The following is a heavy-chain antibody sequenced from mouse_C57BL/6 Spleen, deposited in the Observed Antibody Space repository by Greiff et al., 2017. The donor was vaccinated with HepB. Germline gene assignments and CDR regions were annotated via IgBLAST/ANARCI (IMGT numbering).Heavy chain of an antibody. Sequence: EVQLQQSGAELVKPGASVKLSCTASGFNIKDYYMHWVKQRTEQGLEWIGRIDPEDGETKYDPKFKGKATITVDTSSNTAYLQLSSLTSEDTAVYYCAPWGSNPWFAYWGQGTLVTVSA. CDR3: APWGSNPWFAY. CDR1: GFNIKDYY. J-gene: IGHJ3*01. CDR2: IDPEDGET. V-gene: IGHV14-2*01. D-gene: IGHD2-5*01.